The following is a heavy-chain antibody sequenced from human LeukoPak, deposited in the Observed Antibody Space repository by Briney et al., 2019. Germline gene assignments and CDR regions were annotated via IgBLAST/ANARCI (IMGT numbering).Heavy chain of an antibody. V-gene: IGHV4-39*07. CDR3: ARVGAAAGVDY. CDR2: IYYSGST. J-gene: IGHJ4*02. Sequence: PSETLSLTCTVSGGSISTYYWGWIRQPPGKGLEWIGSIYYSGSTYYNPSLKSRVTISVDTSKNQFSLKLSSVTAADTAVYYCARVGAAAGVDYWGQGTLVTVSS. D-gene: IGHD6-13*01. CDR1: GGSISTYY.